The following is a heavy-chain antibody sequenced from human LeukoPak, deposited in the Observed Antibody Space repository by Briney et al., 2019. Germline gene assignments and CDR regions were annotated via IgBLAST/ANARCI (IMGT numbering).Heavy chain of an antibody. Sequence: GGSLRLSCAASGFRLSGYRMRSVRQAPGKGLEWVANIKQDGSEKYYVDSVKGRFTISRDNARNSLYLQMNSLRAEDTAVYYGARSAVVVAASRTWGYYFDYWGPRTLVTVSS. V-gene: IGHV3-7*01. D-gene: IGHD2-15*01. CDR2: IKQDGSEK. CDR3: ARSAVVVAASRTWGYYFDY. J-gene: IGHJ4*02. CDR1: GFRLSGYR.